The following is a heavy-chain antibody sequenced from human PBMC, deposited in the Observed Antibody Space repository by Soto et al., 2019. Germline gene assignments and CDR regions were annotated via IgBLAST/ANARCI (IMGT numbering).Heavy chain of an antibody. D-gene: IGHD3-9*01. V-gene: IGHV3-66*01. CDR1: GFTVSSNY. CDR3: ARRGKYYDILTGYYGDAFDI. CDR2: IYSGGST. J-gene: IGHJ3*02. Sequence: GGSLRLSCAASGFTVSSNYMSWVRQAPGKGLEWVSVIYSGGSTYYADSVKGRFTISRDNSKNTLYLQMNSLRAEDTAVYYCARRGKYYDILTGYYGDAFDIWGQGTMVTVSS.